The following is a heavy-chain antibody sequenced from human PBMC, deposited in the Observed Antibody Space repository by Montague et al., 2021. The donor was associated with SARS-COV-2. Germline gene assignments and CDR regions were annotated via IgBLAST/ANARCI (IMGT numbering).Heavy chain of an antibody. D-gene: IGHD1-26*01. CDR2: YY. CDR3: AIDPGYSLIWSFDY. V-gene: IGHV6-1*01. J-gene: IGHJ4*02. Sequence: YYDYAVSVKSRMTISPDTSKNQFSLQLISVTPEDRAVYYCAIDPGYSLIWSFDYWGQGTLVTVSS.